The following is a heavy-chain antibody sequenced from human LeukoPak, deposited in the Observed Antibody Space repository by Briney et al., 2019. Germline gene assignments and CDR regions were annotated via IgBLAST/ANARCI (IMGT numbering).Heavy chain of an antibody. CDR3: ARESGAVAGPDAFDI. Sequence: SETLSLTCAVSGGSISSGGYSWSWIRQPPGKGLEWIGYIYYSGSTNYNPSLKSRVTISVDTSKNQFSLKLSSVTAADTAVYYCARESGAVAGPDAFDIWGQGTMVTVSS. D-gene: IGHD6-19*01. V-gene: IGHV4-61*08. CDR2: IYYSGST. J-gene: IGHJ3*02. CDR1: GGSISSGGYS.